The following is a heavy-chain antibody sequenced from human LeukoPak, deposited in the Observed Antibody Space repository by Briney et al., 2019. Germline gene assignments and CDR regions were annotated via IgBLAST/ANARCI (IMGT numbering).Heavy chain of an antibody. D-gene: IGHD6-19*01. J-gene: IGHJ4*02. V-gene: IGHV3-74*01. CDR3: ARVIYSGWEGELSD. CDR2: INTDGRTT. Sequence: GGSLRLSCAASGFTFSSYWMHWVRQSPGEGLVWVSHINTDGRTTTYADSVKGRFTISRDNAKNTLYLQMNSLRAEDTAVYYCARVIYSGWEGELSDWGQGTLVTVSS. CDR1: GFTFSSYW.